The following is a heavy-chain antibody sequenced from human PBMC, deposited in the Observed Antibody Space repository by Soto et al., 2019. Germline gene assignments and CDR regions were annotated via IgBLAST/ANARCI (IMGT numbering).Heavy chain of an antibody. CDR3: ARDGYCSGGSCYSVPVFDY. Sequence: GGSLRLSCAASGFTFSSYSMNWVRQAPGKGLEWVSYISSSSGSIFYADSVKGRFTISRDNARNSLYLQMNSLRAEDTAVYYCARDGYCSGGSCYSVPVFDYWGQGTLVTVSS. V-gene: IGHV3-48*01. CDR2: ISSSSGSI. CDR1: GFTFSSYS. J-gene: IGHJ4*02. D-gene: IGHD2-15*01.